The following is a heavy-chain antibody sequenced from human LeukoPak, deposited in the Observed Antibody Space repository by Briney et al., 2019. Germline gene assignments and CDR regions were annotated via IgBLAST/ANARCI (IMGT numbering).Heavy chain of an antibody. CDR3: ARHYDSSGYPPYFDY. Sequence: ASVKVSCKASGYTFTGYYMHWVRQAPGQGLEWTGWINPNSGGTNYAQKFQGRVTMTRDTSISTAYMELSRLRSDDTAVYYCARHYDSSGYPPYFDYWGQGTLVTVSS. CDR2: INPNSGGT. CDR1: GYTFTGYY. D-gene: IGHD3-22*01. J-gene: IGHJ4*02. V-gene: IGHV1-2*02.